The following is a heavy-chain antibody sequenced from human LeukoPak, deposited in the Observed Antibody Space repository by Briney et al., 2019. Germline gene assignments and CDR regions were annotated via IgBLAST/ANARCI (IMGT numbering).Heavy chain of an antibody. CDR1: GFTFSSYG. Sequence: GSLRLSCAASGFTFSSYGMHWVRQAPGKGLEWVAFIRYDGSNKYYADSVKGRFTISRDNSKNTLYLQMNSLRAEDTAVYYCAKDNLSGWYSDYWGQGTLVTVSS. CDR3: AKDNLSGWYSDY. J-gene: IGHJ4*02. D-gene: IGHD6-19*01. CDR2: IRYDGSNK. V-gene: IGHV3-30*02.